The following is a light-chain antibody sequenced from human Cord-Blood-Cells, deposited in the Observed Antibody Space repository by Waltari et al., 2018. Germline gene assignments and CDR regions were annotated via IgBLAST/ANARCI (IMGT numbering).Light chain of an antibody. CDR2: RNN. CDR3: AAWDDSLSGRV. Sequence: QSVLTQPPPASGTPGQRVTISCSGRSSNIGSNYVYWYQQLPGTAPKLLIYRNNQRPSGVPDRFSGSKSGTSASLAISGLRSEDEADYYCAAWDDSLSGRVFGTGTKVTVL. J-gene: IGLJ1*01. V-gene: IGLV1-47*01. CDR1: SSNIGSNY.